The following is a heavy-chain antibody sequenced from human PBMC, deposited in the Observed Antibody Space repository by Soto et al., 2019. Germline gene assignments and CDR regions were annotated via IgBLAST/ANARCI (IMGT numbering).Heavy chain of an antibody. V-gene: IGHV1-69*13. Sequence: GASVKVSCKASGGTFSSYAISWVRQAPGQGREWMGGIIPIFGTANYAQKFQGRVTITADESTSTAYMELSSLRSEDTAVYYCARALGYDILTGYLAYWGQGTLVTVSS. CDR1: GGTFSSYA. D-gene: IGHD3-9*01. CDR2: IIPIFGTA. CDR3: ARALGYDILTGYLAY. J-gene: IGHJ4*02.